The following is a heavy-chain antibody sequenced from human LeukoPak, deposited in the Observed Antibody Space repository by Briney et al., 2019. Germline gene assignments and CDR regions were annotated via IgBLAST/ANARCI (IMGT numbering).Heavy chain of an antibody. CDR2: INWNGGST. J-gene: IGHJ3*02. CDR1: GFTSDDYG. Sequence: GGSLRLSCAASGFTSDDYGMSWVRQAPGKGLEWVSGINWNGGSTGYADSVKGRFTISRDNAKNSLYLQMNSLRAEDTALYYCAREGCSSTSCSNDAFDIWGQGTMAAVSS. CDR3: AREGCSSTSCSNDAFDI. V-gene: IGHV3-20*04. D-gene: IGHD2-2*01.